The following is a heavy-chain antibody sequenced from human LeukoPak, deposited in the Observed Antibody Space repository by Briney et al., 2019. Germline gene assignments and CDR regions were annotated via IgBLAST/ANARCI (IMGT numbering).Heavy chain of an antibody. Sequence: SATVSCKASGGTFSSYAISWVRQAPGQGLEWMGGIIPIFGTANYAQKFQGRVTITADESTSTAYMELSSLRSDDTAVYYCARDRAVGRFGELAPSDYWGQGTLVTVSS. V-gene: IGHV1-69*13. CDR2: IIPIFGTA. CDR1: GGTFSSYA. CDR3: ARDRAVGRFGELAPSDY. D-gene: IGHD3-10*01. J-gene: IGHJ4*02.